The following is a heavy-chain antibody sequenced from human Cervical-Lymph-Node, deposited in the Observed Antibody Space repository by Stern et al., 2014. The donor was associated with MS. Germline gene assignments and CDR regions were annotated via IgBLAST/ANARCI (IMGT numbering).Heavy chain of an antibody. D-gene: IGHD6-19*01. Sequence: EVQLLESGGGLVQPGGSLRLACGTSGFSFRQYYMSWVRQAPGKGPEWVANIKQDGSDIHYLDSVKGRFIISRDNLENSVYLQINSLRVEDTAVYYWARDLWRAHSPVAGTFDLWGQGALVTVSS. V-gene: IGHV3-7*01. J-gene: IGHJ4*02. CDR2: IKQDGSDI. CDR1: GFSFRQYY. CDR3: ARDLWRAHSPVAGTFDL.